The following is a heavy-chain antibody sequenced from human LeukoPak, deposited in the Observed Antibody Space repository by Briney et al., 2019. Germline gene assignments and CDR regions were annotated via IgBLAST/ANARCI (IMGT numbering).Heavy chain of an antibody. J-gene: IGHJ4*02. D-gene: IGHD5-24*01. V-gene: IGHV1-18*01. CDR2: ISAYNGNT. CDR3: ARGGDGYNYLNYYDY. CDR1: GYTFTSYG. Sequence: ASVKVFCKASGYTFTSYGISWVRQAPGQGLEWMGWISAYNGNTNYAQRLQGRVTMTTDTSTSTAYMELRSLRSDDTAVYYCARGGDGYNYLNYYDYWGQGTLVTVSS.